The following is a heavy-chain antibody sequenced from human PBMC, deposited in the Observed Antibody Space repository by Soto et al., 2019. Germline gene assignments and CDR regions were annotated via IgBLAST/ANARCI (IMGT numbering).Heavy chain of an antibody. J-gene: IGHJ3*02. D-gene: IGHD1-7*01. CDR2: ISYDGSNK. CDR3: ATLPTTPGAFDI. Sequence: QVQLVESGGGVVQPGRSLRLSCAASGFTFSSYGMHWVRQAPGKGLEWVAVISYDGSNKYYADSVKGRFTISRDNSKNTLYLQMNSLRAEDTAVYYCATLPTTPGAFDIWGQGTMVTVSS. V-gene: IGHV3-30*03. CDR1: GFTFSSYG.